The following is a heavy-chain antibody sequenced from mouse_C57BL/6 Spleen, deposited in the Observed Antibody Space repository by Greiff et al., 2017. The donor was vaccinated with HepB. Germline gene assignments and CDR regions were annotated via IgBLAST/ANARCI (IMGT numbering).Heavy chain of an antibody. CDR3: ARRNLDVEEEYFDY. J-gene: IGHJ2*01. V-gene: IGHV1-82*01. CDR1: GYAFSSSW. Sequence: VQLQESGPELVKPGASVKISCKASGYAFSSSWMNWVKQRPGKGLEWIGRIYPGDGDTNYNGKFKGKATLTADKSSSTAYMQLSSLASEDSAVYFCARRNLDVEEEYFDYWGQGTTLTVSS. CDR2: IYPGDGDT.